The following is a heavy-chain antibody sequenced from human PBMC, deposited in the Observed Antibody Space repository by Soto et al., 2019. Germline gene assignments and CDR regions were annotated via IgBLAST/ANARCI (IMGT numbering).Heavy chain of an antibody. J-gene: IGHJ5*02. V-gene: IGHV3-43*01. CDR3: AKDSSSWTKGGNWFDP. CDR2: ISWDGGST. Sequence: GGSLRLSCAASGFTFDDYTMHWVRQAPGKGLEWVSLISWDGGSTYYADSVKGRFTISRDNSKNSLYLQMNSLRTEDTALYYCAKDSSSWTKGGNWFDPWGQGTLVTVSS. D-gene: IGHD6-13*01. CDR1: GFTFDDYT.